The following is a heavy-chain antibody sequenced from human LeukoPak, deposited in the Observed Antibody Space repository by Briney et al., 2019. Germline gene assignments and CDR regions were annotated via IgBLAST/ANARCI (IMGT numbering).Heavy chain of an antibody. D-gene: IGHD6-13*01. CDR1: GYTFTSYY. V-gene: IGHV1-46*01. Sequence: ASVKVSCKASGYTFTSYYMHWVRQAPGQGLEWMGIINPSGGSTSYAQKFQGRVTMTRDMSTSTVYMELSSLRSEDTAVYYCARAPPLAAAGVYLDYWGQGTLVTVSS. J-gene: IGHJ4*02. CDR2: INPSGGST. CDR3: ARAPPLAAAGVYLDY.